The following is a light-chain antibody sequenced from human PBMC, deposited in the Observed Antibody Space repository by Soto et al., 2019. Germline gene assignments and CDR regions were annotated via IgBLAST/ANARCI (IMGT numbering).Light chain of an antibody. CDR2: GAS. J-gene: IGKJ4*01. V-gene: IGKV3D-20*02. Sequence: EIQLTQSPGTLSLSPGERATLSCRASQSVSSSYLAWYQQKPGQAPRLLIYGASSRASGIPDRLSGSGSGTDFTLTINRVEPEDFAVYYCQQRSNWPLTFGGGTKVDIK. CDR3: QQRSNWPLT. CDR1: QSVSSSY.